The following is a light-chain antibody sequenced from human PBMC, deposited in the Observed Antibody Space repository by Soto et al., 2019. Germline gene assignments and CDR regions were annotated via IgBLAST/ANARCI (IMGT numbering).Light chain of an antibody. CDR2: AAS. V-gene: IGKV1-39*01. CDR1: QIISSY. J-gene: IGKJ2*01. Sequence: DIQMTQSPSSLSASIGDRVTITCRASQIISSYLNWYQQKPGKAPKLLIYAASSLQSGVPSRFSGSASGTDFTLTISSLQPEYFATYYCQQSYSTSYTLGQGTKVDLK. CDR3: QQSYSTSYT.